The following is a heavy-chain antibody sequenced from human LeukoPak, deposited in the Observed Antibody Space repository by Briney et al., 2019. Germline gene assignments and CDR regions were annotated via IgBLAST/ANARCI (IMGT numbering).Heavy chain of an antibody. CDR2: TWYDGSNK. Sequence: GGSVRLSCAASGFTFSSYGMHWVRQAPGKGLEWVAVTWYDGSNKYYADSVKGRFTISRDNPKNTLYLQMNSLRVEDTAVYYCARVHWGNYYLNAFDIWGQGTMVTVSS. CDR1: GFTFSSYG. CDR3: ARVHWGNYYLNAFDI. J-gene: IGHJ3*02. D-gene: IGHD3-10*01. V-gene: IGHV3-33*01.